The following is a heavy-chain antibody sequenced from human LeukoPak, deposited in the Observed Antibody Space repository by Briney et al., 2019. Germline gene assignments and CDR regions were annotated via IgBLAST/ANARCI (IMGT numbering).Heavy chain of an antibody. CDR1: GYTFTGYY. J-gene: IGHJ4*02. CDR3: ARVGGNRGSNWNDVNNTPSWGY. D-gene: IGHD1-20*01. V-gene: IGHV1-2*02. Sequence: PGASVKVSCKASGYTFTGYYMHWVRQAPGQGLEWMGWINPNSGGTNYAQKFQGRVTMTRDTSISTAYMELSRLRSDDTAVYYCARVGGNRGSNWNDVNNTPSWGYWGQGTLVTVSS. CDR2: INPNSGGT.